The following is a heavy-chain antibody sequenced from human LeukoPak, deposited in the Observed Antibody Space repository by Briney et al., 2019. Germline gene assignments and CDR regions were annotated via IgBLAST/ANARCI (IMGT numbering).Heavy chain of an antibody. CDR1: GFTFSSYW. Sequence: GGSLRLSCAASGFTFSSYWMSWVRQAPGKGLEWVANIKQDGSEKYYVDSVKGRFTISRDNAKNSLYLQMNSLRAEDTAVYYCATGRFLEWLGPWDYYYYMDVWGKGTTVTVSS. V-gene: IGHV3-7*01. CDR2: IKQDGSEK. D-gene: IGHD3-3*01. CDR3: ATGRFLEWLGPWDYYYYMDV. J-gene: IGHJ6*03.